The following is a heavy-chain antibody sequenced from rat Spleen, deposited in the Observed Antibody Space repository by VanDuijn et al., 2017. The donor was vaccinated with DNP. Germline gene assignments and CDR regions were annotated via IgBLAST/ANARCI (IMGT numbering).Heavy chain of an antibody. V-gene: IGHV5-58*01. CDR2: INTDGDTT. D-gene: IGHD1-11*01. J-gene: IGHJ2*01. CDR1: GFTFSGYW. CDR3: ARGTGGTTAPDY. Sequence: EVQLVESGGGLVQPGRSLKLSCAASGFTFSGYWMYWIRQAPGKGLEWIASINTDGDTTSYPDSVKGRFTVSRDNAENTVCLQMNSLRSEDTATYYCARGTGGTTAPDYWGQGVMVTVSS.